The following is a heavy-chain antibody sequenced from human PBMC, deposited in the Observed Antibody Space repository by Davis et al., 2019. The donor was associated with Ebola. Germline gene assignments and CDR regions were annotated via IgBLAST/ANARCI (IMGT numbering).Heavy chain of an antibody. CDR2: INPSGGST. D-gene: IGHD6-13*01. J-gene: IGHJ4*02. V-gene: IGHV1-46*01. CDR1: GGTFSSYA. Sequence: ASVKVSCKASGGTFSSYAISWVRQAPGQGLEWMGIINPSGGSTSYAQKFQGRVTMTRDTSTSTVYMELSSLRSKDTAVYYCARDFGGHSSSWYEFDYWGQGTLVTVSS. CDR3: ARDFGGHSSSWYEFDY.